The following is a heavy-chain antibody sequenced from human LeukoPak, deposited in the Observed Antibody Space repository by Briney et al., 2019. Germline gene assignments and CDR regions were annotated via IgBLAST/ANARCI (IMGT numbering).Heavy chain of an antibody. Sequence: ASVKVSCKASGGTFSSYAISWVRQAPGQGLEWMGGIISIFGTANYAQKFQGRVTITADESTSTAYMELSSLRSEDTAVYYCARPPLGYSYAEGTHFDYWGQGTLVTVSS. CDR2: IISIFGTA. D-gene: IGHD5-18*01. V-gene: IGHV1-69*13. CDR1: GGTFSSYA. CDR3: ARPPLGYSYAEGTHFDY. J-gene: IGHJ4*02.